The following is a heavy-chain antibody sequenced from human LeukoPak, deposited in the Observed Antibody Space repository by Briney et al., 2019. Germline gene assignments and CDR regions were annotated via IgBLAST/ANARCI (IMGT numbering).Heavy chain of an antibody. J-gene: IGHJ4*02. V-gene: IGHV4-34*01. Sequence: SETLSLTCAVYGGSFSGYYWSWIRQPPGKGLEWIGEINHSGSTNYNPSLKSRVTISVDTSKNQFSLKLSSVTAADTAVYYCARDSSGYYHSTFDYWGQGTLVTVSS. CDR3: ARDSSGYYHSTFDY. CDR1: GGSFSGYY. CDR2: INHSGST. D-gene: IGHD3-22*01.